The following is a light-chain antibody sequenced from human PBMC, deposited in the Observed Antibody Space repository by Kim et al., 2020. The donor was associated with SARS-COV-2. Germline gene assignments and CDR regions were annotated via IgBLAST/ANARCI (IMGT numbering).Light chain of an antibody. CDR1: QDMNNF. J-gene: IGKJ5*01. CDR2: DAV. CDR3: QQYDDLPIT. Sequence: DIQLTQSPSSLSASVGDRVTLTCQESQDMNNFLNWYQQKPGKAPKLLIYDAVKLAAGVPSRFSGSGSGTEFTFTISSLQPEDIAMYYCQQYDDLPITFGQGTRLEIK. V-gene: IGKV1-33*01.